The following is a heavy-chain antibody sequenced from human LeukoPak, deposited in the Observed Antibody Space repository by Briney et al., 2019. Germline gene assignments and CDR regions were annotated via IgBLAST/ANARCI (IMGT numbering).Heavy chain of an antibody. CDR3: ARGEGMLSNDY. J-gene: IGHJ4*02. CDR2: ISGSGGNT. Sequence: GGSLRLSCAASGFTFSSCAMSWVRQAPGKGLEWVSGISGSGGNTYYADSLKGRFTISRDNSKNTLYLQMNSLRAEDTAVYYCARGEGMLSNDYWGQGTLVTVSS. V-gene: IGHV3-23*01. D-gene: IGHD3-10*02. CDR1: GFTFSSCA.